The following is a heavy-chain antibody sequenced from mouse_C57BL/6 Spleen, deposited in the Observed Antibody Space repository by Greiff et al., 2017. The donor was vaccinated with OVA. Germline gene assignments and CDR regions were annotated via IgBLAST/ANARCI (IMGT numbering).Heavy chain of an antibody. J-gene: IGHJ1*03. CDR2: INYDGSST. V-gene: IGHV5-16*01. CDR3: AREGNYYGSSYGYFDV. CDR1: GFTFSDYY. D-gene: IGHD1-1*01. Sequence: VQLKESEGGLVQPGSSMKLSCTASGFTFSDYYMAWVRQVPEKGLEWVANINYDGSSTYYLDSLKSRFIISRDNAKNILYLQMSSLKSEDTATYYCAREGNYYGSSYGYFDVWGTGTTVTVSS.